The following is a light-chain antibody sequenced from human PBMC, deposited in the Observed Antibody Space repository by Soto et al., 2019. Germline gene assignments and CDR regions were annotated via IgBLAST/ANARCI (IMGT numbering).Light chain of an antibody. CDR2: DAA. J-gene: IGKJ4*01. CDR3: QQYGSSPT. V-gene: IGKV3-20*01. CDR1: QSVSNNY. Sequence: EIVLTQSPGTLSLSPGERATLSCRASQSVSNNYLAWYQKKPGQAPRLLIYDAASRATDIPDRVSGSGSGTDFTLTISRLEPEDFGVFYCQQYGSSPTFGGGTKVEIK.